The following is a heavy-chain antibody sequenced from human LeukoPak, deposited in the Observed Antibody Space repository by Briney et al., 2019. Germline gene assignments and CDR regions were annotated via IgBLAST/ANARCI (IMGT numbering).Heavy chain of an antibody. Sequence: TSSETLSLTCTVSGGSISSRIFYWGWLGQPPGKGLEWIGTISYGGITYHNPSLKSRISLSVDTSENQFSLKLSSVTAADTAVYYCARDTRANSYFYYMDVWGKGTTVTVSS. J-gene: IGHJ6*03. CDR1: GGSISSRIFY. CDR3: ARDTRANSYFYYMDV. V-gene: IGHV4-39*07. CDR2: ISYGGIT.